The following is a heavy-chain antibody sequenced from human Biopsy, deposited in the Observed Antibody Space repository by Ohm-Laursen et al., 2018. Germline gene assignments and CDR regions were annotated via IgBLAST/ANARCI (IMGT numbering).Heavy chain of an antibody. D-gene: IGHD1/OR15-1a*01. J-gene: IGHJ5*02. CDR3: ARGGGYNWNNGWFDP. CDR2: IIGIFRTA. CDR1: GGSITTSG. V-gene: IGHV1-69*13. Sequence: SVKVSCKASGGSITTSGITWVRQAPGQGLEWMGGIIGIFRTAHYAQKFQGRVTITADEFMSTAYMELSSLRSEDTAVYYCARGGGYNWNNGWFDPWGQGTLVTVSS.